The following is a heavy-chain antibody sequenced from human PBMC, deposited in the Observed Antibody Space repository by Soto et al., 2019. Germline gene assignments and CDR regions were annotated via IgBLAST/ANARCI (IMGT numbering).Heavy chain of an antibody. Sequence: EVQLLESGGGLVQPGGSMRLSCAASGFTFSSYAMKWVRQAPGKGLEWVSLIGESGTPTYYADSVKGRFTISRDNCGNTLFLEIHSLTADDTPVYYCARYTPGVRYYGMDVCGQGPTVTVSS. V-gene: IGHV3-23*01. CDR3: ARYTPGVRYYGMDV. J-gene: IGHJ6*02. CDR2: IGESGTPT. CDR1: GFTFSSYA. D-gene: IGHD5-18*01.